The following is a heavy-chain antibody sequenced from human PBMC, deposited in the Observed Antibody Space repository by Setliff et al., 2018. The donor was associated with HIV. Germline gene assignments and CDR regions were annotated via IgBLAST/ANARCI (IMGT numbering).Heavy chain of an antibody. D-gene: IGHD3-10*01. CDR3: ARDSLIWFGELSFDY. J-gene: IGHJ4*02. CDR1: GYTFTSYG. Sequence: RASVKVSCKASGYTFTSYGISWVRQAPGQGLEWMGWISAYNGNTNYAQKLQGRVTMTTDTSTSTAYMELRSLRSDDTAVYYCARDSLIWFGELSFDYWGQGTLVTVSS. V-gene: IGHV1-18*01. CDR2: ISAYNGNT.